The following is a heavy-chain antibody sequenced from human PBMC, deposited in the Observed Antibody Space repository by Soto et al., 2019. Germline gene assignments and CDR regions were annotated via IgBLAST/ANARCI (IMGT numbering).Heavy chain of an antibody. CDR2: IIPIFGTA. CDR1: GGTFSSYA. V-gene: IGHV1-69*13. CDR3: AWDPGSGWPGNY. Sequence: SVTVSCPASGGTFSSYAMSWVRQAPGQGLEWMGGIIPIFGTANYAQKFQGRVTITADESTSTAYMELSSLRSEDTDVYYCAWDPGSGWPGNYWGQGTLVTVSS. J-gene: IGHJ4*02. D-gene: IGHD6-19*01.